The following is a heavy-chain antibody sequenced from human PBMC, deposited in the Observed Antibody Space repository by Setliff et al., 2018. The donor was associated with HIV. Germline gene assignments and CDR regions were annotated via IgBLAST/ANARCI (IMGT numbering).Heavy chain of an antibody. CDR1: GYSISSNDW. Sequence: SETLSLTCVVSGYSISSNDWWGWIRQSPGKGLEWIGYIYYSGSIYYNPSLKSRVTMSVDTSKNQFSLKLGSVTAADTALYFCARDVATVATPERADWGPGALVTVSS. V-gene: IGHV4-28*03. CDR2: IYYSGSI. CDR3: ARDVATVATPERAD. D-gene: IGHD4-17*01. J-gene: IGHJ4*02.